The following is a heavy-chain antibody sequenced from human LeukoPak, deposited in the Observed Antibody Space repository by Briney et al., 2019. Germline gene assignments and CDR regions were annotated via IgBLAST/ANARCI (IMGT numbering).Heavy chain of an antibody. CDR3: AKSPDGYNPIDY. J-gene: IGHJ4*02. Sequence: GRSLRLSCAASGFTFSSYAMHWVRQAPGKGLEWVAVISYDGSNKYYADSVKGRFTISRDNAKNSLYLQMNSLRGEDTALYYCAKSPDGYNPIDYWGQGTLVTVSS. D-gene: IGHD5-24*01. V-gene: IGHV3-30-3*02. CDR1: GFTFSSYA. CDR2: ISYDGSNK.